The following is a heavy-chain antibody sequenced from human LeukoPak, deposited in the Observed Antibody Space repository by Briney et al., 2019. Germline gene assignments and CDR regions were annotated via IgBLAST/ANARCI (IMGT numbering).Heavy chain of an antibody. V-gene: IGHV4-31*03. J-gene: IGHJ4*02. CDR2: ISYSGSA. Sequence: SQTLSLTCTVSGGSISSGGYYWSWIRQHPGKGLEWTGYISYSGSAYYNPSLKSRVTISVDTSKNQFSLKLSSVTAADTAVYYCARDLFGGAIDYWGQGTLVTVSS. CDR1: GGSISSGGYY. CDR3: ARDLFGGAIDY. D-gene: IGHD3-10*01.